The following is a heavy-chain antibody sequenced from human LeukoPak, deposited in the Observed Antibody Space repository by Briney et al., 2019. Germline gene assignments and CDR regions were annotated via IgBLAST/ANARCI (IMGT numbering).Heavy chain of an antibody. V-gene: IGHV1-2*02. CDR1: GYTFTGYY. CDR2: INPNSGGT. CDR3: ARDLTDILTGSYYFDY. D-gene: IGHD3-9*01. Sequence: ASVKVSCKASGYTFTGYYMHWVRQAPGQGLEWMGWINPNSGGTNHAQKFQGRVTMTRDTSISTAYMELSRLRSDDTAVYYCARDLTDILTGSYYFDYWGQGTLVTVSS. J-gene: IGHJ4*02.